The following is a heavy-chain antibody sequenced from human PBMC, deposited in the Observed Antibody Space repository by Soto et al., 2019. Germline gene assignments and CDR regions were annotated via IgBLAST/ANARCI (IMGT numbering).Heavy chain of an antibody. V-gene: IGHV3-15*07. D-gene: IGHD3-9*01. CDR1: GFTFSNAW. J-gene: IGHJ6*02. Sequence: GGSLRLSCAASGFTFSNAWMNWVRQAPGKGLEWAGRIKSKTDGGTTDYAAPVKGRFTISRDDSKNTLYLQMNSLKTEDTAVYYCTTVDASRYYDILTGSLYYYYGMDVWGQGTTVTVSS. CDR2: IKSKTDGGTT. CDR3: TTVDASRYYDILTGSLYYYYGMDV.